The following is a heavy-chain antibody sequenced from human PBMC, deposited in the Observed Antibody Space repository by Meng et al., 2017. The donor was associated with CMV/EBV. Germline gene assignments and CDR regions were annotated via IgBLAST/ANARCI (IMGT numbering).Heavy chain of an antibody. D-gene: IGHD2-2*02. CDR1: GYTFTSYD. CDR2: MNPNSGNT. V-gene: IGHV1-8*03. Sequence: ASVKVSCKASGYTFTSYDINWVRQATGQGLEWMGWMNPNSGNTGYAQKFQGRVTITRNTSISTAYMELSSLRSEDTAVYYCARGYCSSTSCYTRYYYGMDVWGQGTTVTVS. J-gene: IGHJ6*02. CDR3: ARGYCSSTSCYTRYYYGMDV.